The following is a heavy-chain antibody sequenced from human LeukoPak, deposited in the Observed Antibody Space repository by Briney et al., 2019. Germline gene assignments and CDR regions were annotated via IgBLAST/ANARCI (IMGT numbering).Heavy chain of an antibody. V-gene: IGHV4-4*07. CDR3: ARDQEYCSSTSCPTHNWFDP. CDR2: IYTSGST. Sequence: SETLSLTCTVSGGSISSYYWSWIRQPAGKGLEWIGRIYTSGSTNYNPSLKSRVTMSVDTSKNQFSLKLSSVTAADTAVYYCARDQEYCSSTSCPTHNWFDPWGQGTLVTVSS. CDR1: GGSISSYY. J-gene: IGHJ5*02. D-gene: IGHD2-2*01.